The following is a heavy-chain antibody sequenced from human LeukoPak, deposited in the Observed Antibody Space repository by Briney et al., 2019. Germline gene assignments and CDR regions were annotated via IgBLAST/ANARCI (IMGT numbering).Heavy chain of an antibody. Sequence: SSETLSLTCTVSGGSISSSNYYWGWIRQPPGKGLEWIGSIYYSGSTYYNPSLKSRVTISVDTSKNQFSLKLSSVTAADTAVYYCARLPYPCDSSGSPPLDYSGQGTLVTVSS. CDR1: GGSISSSNYY. D-gene: IGHD3-22*01. CDR2: IYYSGST. V-gene: IGHV4-39*01. CDR3: ARLPYPCDSSGSPPLDY. J-gene: IGHJ4*02.